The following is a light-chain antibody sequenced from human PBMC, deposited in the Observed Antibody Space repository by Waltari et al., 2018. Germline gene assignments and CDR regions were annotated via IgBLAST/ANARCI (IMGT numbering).Light chain of an antibody. CDR1: TSNIGSNT. J-gene: IGLJ2*01. Sequence: QSVLTQPPSASATPGQRVTISCSGSTSNIGSNTVNWYQHLPGTAPKLLIYYNNHGPSGVPDRFSGSKSGTSASLAISGLQSEDEADYYCAAWDDSLNGPVVFGGGTKLTVL. V-gene: IGLV1-44*01. CDR3: AAWDDSLNGPVV. CDR2: YNN.